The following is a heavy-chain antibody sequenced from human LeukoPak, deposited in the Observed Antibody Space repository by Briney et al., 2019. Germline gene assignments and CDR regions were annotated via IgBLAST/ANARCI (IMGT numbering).Heavy chain of an antibody. CDR1: GFRFSEYS. J-gene: IGHJ4*02. CDR3: ARDWGSLYYLDY. Sequence: PGGSLRLSCAASGFRFSEYSMNWVRQAPGKGLEWISYISSGSSTIFYADSVRGRFTISRDNAKDSLYLQMNSVRDDDTAVYYCARDWGSLYYLDYWGQGTLVTVSS. CDR2: ISSGSSTI. D-gene: IGHD3-10*01. V-gene: IGHV3-48*02.